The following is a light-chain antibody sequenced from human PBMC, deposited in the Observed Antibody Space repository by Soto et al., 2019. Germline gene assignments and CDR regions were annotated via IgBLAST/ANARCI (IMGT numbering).Light chain of an antibody. V-gene: IGKV3-20*01. Sequence: EIVLTQTPGTLYLSPGERATLSCRASQSVTSSHLAWDQQKPGQAPRLLIYGASTRATGIPDRFSGSGSDTDFSLTIRRLDPEDFAMYYCLLYFSPDRYTFGPGTKVQIK. CDR3: LLYFSPDRYT. CDR2: GAS. J-gene: IGKJ2*01. CDR1: QSVTSSH.